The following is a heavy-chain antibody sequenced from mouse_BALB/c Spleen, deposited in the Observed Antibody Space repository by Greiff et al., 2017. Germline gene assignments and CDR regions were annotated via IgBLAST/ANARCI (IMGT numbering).Heavy chain of an antibody. J-gene: IGHJ4*01. V-gene: IGHV1-80*01. CDR1: GYAFSSYW. CDR2: IYPGDGDT. CDR3: ARSCYEYYAMDY. Sequence: QVQLQQSGAELVRPGSSVKISCKASGYAFSSYWMNWVKQRPGQGLEWIGQIYPGDGDTNYNGKFKGKATLTADKSSSTAYMQLSSLTSEDSAVYFCARSCYEYYAMDYWGQGTPVTVSS. D-gene: IGHD2-3*01.